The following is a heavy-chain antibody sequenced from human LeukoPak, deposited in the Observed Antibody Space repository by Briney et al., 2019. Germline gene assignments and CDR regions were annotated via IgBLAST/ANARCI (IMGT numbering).Heavy chain of an antibody. CDR3: ARGYGDYDILTGYYIDY. D-gene: IGHD3-9*01. CDR2: IRYDGSNE. J-gene: IGHJ4*02. CDR1: EFTFSFYG. Sequence: GGSLRLSCAASEFTFSFYGMHWVRQAPGKGPEWVTFIRYDGSNEYYADSVKGRFTISRDNSKNTLYLQMNSLRAEDTAVYYCARGYGDYDILTGYYIDYWGQGTLVTVSS. V-gene: IGHV3-30*02.